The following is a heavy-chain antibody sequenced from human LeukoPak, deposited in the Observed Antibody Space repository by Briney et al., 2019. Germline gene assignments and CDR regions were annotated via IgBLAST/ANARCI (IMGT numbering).Heavy chain of an antibody. CDR1: GGSFSGYY. D-gene: IGHD2-2*01. J-gene: IGHJ6*02. CDR3: ARGQVPGSTSRHYYYGMDV. V-gene: IGHV4-34*01. CDR2: INHSGST. Sequence: SETLSLTCAVYGGSFSGYYWSWIRQPPGKGLEWIGEINHSGSTNYNPSLKSRVTISVDTSKNQFSLKLSSVTAADTAVYYCARGQVPGSTSRHYYYGMDVWGQGTTVTVSS.